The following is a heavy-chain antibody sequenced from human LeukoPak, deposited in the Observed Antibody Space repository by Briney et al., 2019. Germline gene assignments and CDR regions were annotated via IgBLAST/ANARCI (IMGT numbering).Heavy chain of an antibody. J-gene: IGHJ6*03. V-gene: IGHV4-61*02. CDR2: IYTSGST. D-gene: IGHD2-2*02. CDR3: AREATYCSSTSCYTFGMDV. Sequence: SETLSLTCTVSGGSISSGSYYWSWIRQPAGKGLEWIGRIYTSGSTNYNPSLKSRVTISVDTSKNQFSLKLSSVTAADTAVYYCAREATYCSSTSCYTFGMDVWGKGTTVTVSS. CDR1: GGSISSGSYY.